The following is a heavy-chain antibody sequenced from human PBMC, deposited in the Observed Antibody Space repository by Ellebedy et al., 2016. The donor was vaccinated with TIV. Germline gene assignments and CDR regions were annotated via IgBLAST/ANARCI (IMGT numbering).Heavy chain of an antibody. Sequence: ASVKVSCKASGYTFTAYPMNWVRQAPGQGLEWMGWININTGKSTYTQGFAGRFVFSLDTSVSTTYLQISSLKPEDTAVYYCARENLAGPGTDYWGQGTLVTVSS. J-gene: IGHJ4*02. CDR1: GYTFTAYP. CDR2: ININTGKS. CDR3: ARENLAGPGTDY. V-gene: IGHV7-4-1*02. D-gene: IGHD6-13*01.